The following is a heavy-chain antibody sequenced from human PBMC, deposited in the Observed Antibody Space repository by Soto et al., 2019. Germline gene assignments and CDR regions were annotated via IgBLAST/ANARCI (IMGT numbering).Heavy chain of an antibody. CDR3: ARDWTSPNCLSISCPRGGWFDP. D-gene: IGHD2-2*01. Sequence: QVQLVQSGAEVKKPGASVKVSCKASGYTFTNYGISWVRQAPGQELEWMGWINPYNANTQYAQKLQDRVTMTTDTSTSTAYMELTSLISDDTAGYYCARDWTSPNCLSISCPRGGWFDPWGQGTLLTVSS. CDR2: INPYNANT. CDR1: GYTFTNYG. J-gene: IGHJ5*02. V-gene: IGHV1-18*04.